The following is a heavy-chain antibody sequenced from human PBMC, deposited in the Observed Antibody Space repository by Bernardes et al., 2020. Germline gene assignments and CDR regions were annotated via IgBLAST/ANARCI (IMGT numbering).Heavy chain of an antibody. Sequence: GGSLRLSCVVSGFTFSHVWMAWVRQAPGKGLEWVGRIKSKADGETSDYATPVRGRFTFSRDDSINTLYLQMNNLKTDDTAVYYCTTDFRWEQENFNYWGQGTLVTVSS. CDR1: GFTFSHVW. CDR2: IKSKADGETS. V-gene: IGHV3-15*01. D-gene: IGHD1-26*01. CDR3: TTDFRWEQENFNY. J-gene: IGHJ4*02.